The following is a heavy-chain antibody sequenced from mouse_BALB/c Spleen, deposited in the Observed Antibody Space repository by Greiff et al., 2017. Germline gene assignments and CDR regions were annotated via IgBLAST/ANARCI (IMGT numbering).Heavy chain of an antibody. CDR1: GYTFTDYW. CDR3: ARRGSSPRYAMDY. D-gene: IGHD1-1*01. CDR2: IDTSDSYT. Sequence: QVQLQQPGAELVMPGASVKMSCKASGYTFTDYWMHWVKQRPGQGLEWIGAIDTSDSYTSYNQKFKGKATLTVDESSSTAYMQLSSLTSEDSAVYYCARRGSSPRYAMDYWGQGTSVTVSS. J-gene: IGHJ4*01. V-gene: IGHV1-69*01.